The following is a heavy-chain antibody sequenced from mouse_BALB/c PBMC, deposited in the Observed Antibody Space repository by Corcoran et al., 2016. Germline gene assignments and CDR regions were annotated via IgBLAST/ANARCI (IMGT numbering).Heavy chain of an antibody. D-gene: IGHD2-1*01. Sequence: EVQLQQSGAELVKPGASVKLSCTASGFNIKDTYMHWVKQRPEQGLEWIGRIDPANGNTKYDPKFQGKATITADTSSNTAYLQLSSLTSEDTAVYYCAREGYGNYAYFDVWGAATTVTVSS. CDR2: IDPANGNT. J-gene: IGHJ1*01. V-gene: IGHV14-3*02. CDR3: AREGYGNYAYFDV. CDR1: GFNIKDTY.